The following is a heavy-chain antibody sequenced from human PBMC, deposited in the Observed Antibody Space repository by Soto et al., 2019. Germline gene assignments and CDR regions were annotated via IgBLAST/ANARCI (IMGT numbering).Heavy chain of an antibody. D-gene: IGHD3-22*01. CDR1: GGIFGSHG. CDR2: FIPIFRTL. Sequence: QVQLIQSEAEVKKPGSSVRVSCTASGGIFGSHGFSWVRQAPGQRLEWVGGFIPIFRTLTYTEKFQARVRIAGDASTNTGYLDLSSLTSEDTAVYYCVRDRRIYYSDPHDEFVASDYEVWGQGTMVSVSS. V-gene: IGHV1-69*01. CDR3: VRDRRIYYSDPHDEFVASDYEV. J-gene: IGHJ3*01.